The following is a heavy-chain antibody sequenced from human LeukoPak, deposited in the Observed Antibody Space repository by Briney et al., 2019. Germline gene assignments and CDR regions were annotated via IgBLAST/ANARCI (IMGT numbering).Heavy chain of an antibody. D-gene: IGHD1-1*01. V-gene: IGHV3-23*01. CDR1: GFTFSHYA. Sequence: PGGSLRLSCAVSGFTFSHYAMSWVRQAPGTGLEWVGSLTDSGDATYYADSVKGRFTISRDNSKNTLYLQMNSLGADDTAVYYCAKGNWRYFDYWGQGTLVTVSS. CDR2: LTDSGDAT. J-gene: IGHJ4*02. CDR3: AKGNWRYFDY.